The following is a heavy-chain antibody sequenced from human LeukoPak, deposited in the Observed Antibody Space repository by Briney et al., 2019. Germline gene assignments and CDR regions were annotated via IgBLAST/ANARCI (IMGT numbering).Heavy chain of an antibody. Sequence: KSSETLSLTCTVSGGSISSSSYYWSWIRQPPGKGLEWIGYIYYSGSTYYNPSLKSRVTISVDTSKNQFSLKLSSVTAADTAVYYCARDCPYDSSGCKGGYWGQGTLVTVSS. CDR1: GGSISSSSYY. CDR3: ARDCPYDSSGCKGGY. CDR2: IYYSGST. V-gene: IGHV4-30-4*01. D-gene: IGHD3-22*01. J-gene: IGHJ4*02.